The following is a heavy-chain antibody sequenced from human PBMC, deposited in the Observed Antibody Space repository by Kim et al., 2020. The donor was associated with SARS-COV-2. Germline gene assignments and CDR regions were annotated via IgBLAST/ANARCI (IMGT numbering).Heavy chain of an antibody. V-gene: IGHV4-39*01. CDR1: GGSISSSSYY. D-gene: IGHD3-9*01. CDR3: ARHVGRYFDWLLSGWSLDRRPTDAFDI. Sequence: SETLSLTCTVSGGSISSSSYYWGWIRQPPGKGLEWIGSIYYSGSTYYNPSLKSRVTISVDTSKNQFSLKLSSVTAADTAVYYCARHVGRYFDWLLSGWSLDRRPTDAFDIWGQGTMVTVSS. CDR2: IYYSGST. J-gene: IGHJ3*02.